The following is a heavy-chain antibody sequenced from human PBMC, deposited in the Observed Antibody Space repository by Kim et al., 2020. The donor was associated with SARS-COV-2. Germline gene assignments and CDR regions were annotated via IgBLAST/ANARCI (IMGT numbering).Heavy chain of an antibody. V-gene: IGHV3-9*01. Sequence: GGSLRLSCAASGFTFDDYAMHWVRQAPGKGLEWVSGISWNSGSIGYADSVKGRFTISRDNAKNSLYLQMNSLRAEDTALYYCAKDGFRRASAVGVDYWGQGTLVTVSS. CDR1: GFTFDDYA. CDR2: ISWNSGSI. J-gene: IGHJ4*02. CDR3: AKDGFRRASAVGVDY. D-gene: IGHD3-16*01.